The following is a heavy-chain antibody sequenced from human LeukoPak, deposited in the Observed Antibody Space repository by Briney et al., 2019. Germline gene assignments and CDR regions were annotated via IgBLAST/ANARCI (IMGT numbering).Heavy chain of an antibody. D-gene: IGHD3-16*01. CDR3: SRTTGDSAIIAAH. CDR2: TSYSGST. J-gene: IGHJ4*02. V-gene: IGHV4-39*01. Sequence: PSETLSLTCTVSGGSISGSCCYWGWIRQTPGKDLEWIGSTSYSGSTHYNPSCKSRVTVSVDTSKNQFFLNLSSVTAADTAVYYCSRTTGDSAIIAAHWGQGTLVTVSS. CDR1: GGSISGSCCY.